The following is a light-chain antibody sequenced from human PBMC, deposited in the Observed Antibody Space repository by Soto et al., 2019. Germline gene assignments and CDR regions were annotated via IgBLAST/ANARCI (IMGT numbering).Light chain of an antibody. Sequence: QPVLTQPASVSGSPGQSITISCTGTSSDIGGYNYVSWYQHLPGKAPRLLISDVTNRPSGVSNRFSGSKSGNTASLTISGLQAEDEANYYCCSYSSGSTLVIFGGGTKLTVL. CDR2: DVT. V-gene: IGLV2-14*03. CDR3: CSYSSGSTLVI. CDR1: SSDIGGYNY. J-gene: IGLJ2*01.